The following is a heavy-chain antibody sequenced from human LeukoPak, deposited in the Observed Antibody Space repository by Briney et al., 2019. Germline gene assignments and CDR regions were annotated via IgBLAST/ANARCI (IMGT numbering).Heavy chain of an antibody. Sequence: GGSLRLSCAASGFTFSSYSMNWVRQAPGKGLEWVSYISSSGSTIYYADSVKGRFTISRDNAKNSLYLQMNSLRAEDTAVYYCAREWDHGDYAGPFDYWGQGTLVTVSS. CDR3: AREWDHGDYAGPFDY. CDR2: ISSSGSTI. V-gene: IGHV3-48*04. D-gene: IGHD4-17*01. CDR1: GFTFSSYS. J-gene: IGHJ4*02.